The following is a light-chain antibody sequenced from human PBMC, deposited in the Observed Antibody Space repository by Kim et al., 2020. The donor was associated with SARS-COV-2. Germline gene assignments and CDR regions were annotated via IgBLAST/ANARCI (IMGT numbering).Light chain of an antibody. CDR2: KAS. J-gene: IGKJ4*01. CDR1: QSIVVW. Sequence: ASVGDRVNITCRASQSIVVWLAWYQQKPGKAPKLVIYKASSLESGVPSRFSDSGSGTEFTLTISSLHPDDLGTYFCQQYSNYPLTFGGGTKVEIK. V-gene: IGKV1-5*03. CDR3: QQYSNYPLT.